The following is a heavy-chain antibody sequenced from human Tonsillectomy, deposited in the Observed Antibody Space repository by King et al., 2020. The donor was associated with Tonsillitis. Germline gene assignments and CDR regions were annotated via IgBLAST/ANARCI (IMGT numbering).Heavy chain of an antibody. Sequence: VQLVESGGGLVQPGGSLRLSCAASGFPFSSYAMSWVRQAPGKGLEWVSAISGSGGYPYYADSVKGRFTISRDNPKNTLDLQMNSLRAEDTAVYYCAKGITYSDYWGQGTLVTVSS. CDR3: AKGITYSDY. CDR1: GFPFSSYA. CDR2: ISGSGGYP. J-gene: IGHJ4*02. V-gene: IGHV3-23*04. D-gene: IGHD1-14*01.